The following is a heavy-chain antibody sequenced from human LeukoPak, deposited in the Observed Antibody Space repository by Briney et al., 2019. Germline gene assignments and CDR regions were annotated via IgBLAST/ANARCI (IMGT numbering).Heavy chain of an antibody. CDR2: IYSGGST. D-gene: IGHD6-13*01. CDR1: GFTVSSNY. J-gene: IGHJ4*02. CDR3: ARGRSPYSSSWFYFDY. V-gene: IGHV3-53*01. Sequence: GSLRLSCAASGFTVSSNYMTWVRQAPGKGLEWGSVIYSGGSTYYADSVKGRFTISRDNSKNTLFLQMNSLRAEDTAVYYCARGRSPYSSSWFYFDYWGQGTLVTVSS.